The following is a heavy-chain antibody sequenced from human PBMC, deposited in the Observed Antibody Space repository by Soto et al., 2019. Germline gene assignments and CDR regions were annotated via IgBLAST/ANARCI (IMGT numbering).Heavy chain of an antibody. Sequence: SETLSLTCAVYGGSFSGYYWSWIRQPPGKGLEWIGEINHSGSTNYNPSLKSRVTISVDTSKNQFSLKLSSVTAADTAVYYCARGGPRFLEWLPLRGNWFDPWGQGTLVTVSS. CDR1: GGSFSGYY. CDR3: ARGGPRFLEWLPLRGNWFDP. CDR2: INHSGST. V-gene: IGHV4-34*01. D-gene: IGHD3-3*01. J-gene: IGHJ5*02.